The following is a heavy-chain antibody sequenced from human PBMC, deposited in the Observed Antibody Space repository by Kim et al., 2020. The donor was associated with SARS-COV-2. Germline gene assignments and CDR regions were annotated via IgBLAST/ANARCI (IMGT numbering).Heavy chain of an antibody. CDR3: AREMDTRFDAFDM. V-gene: IGHV3-48*04. Sequence: GGSLRLSCAASGFTFSNFGMNWVRQAPGKGLEWVSYISGRVIPMYYADSVKGRFTISRDNAKNSLYLQMHSLRAEDTAIYFCAREMDTRFDAFDMWGQGTMVTVSS. CDR2: ISGRVIPM. CDR1: GFTFSNFG. D-gene: IGHD5-18*01. J-gene: IGHJ3*02.